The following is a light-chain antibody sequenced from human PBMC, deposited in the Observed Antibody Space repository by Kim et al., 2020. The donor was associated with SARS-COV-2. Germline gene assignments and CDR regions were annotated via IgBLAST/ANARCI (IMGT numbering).Light chain of an antibody. J-gene: IGLJ1*01. CDR3: QAWDSSTLYV. CDR2: QVT. V-gene: IGLV3-1*01. CDR1: KLGDRS. Sequence: VSPGQTANMPCSGDKLGDRSISWYQQKPGQSLLCVIYQVTKRPSGIPERFSGSTSGNTATLPITGAQAMDEADYYCQAWDSSTLYVFGAGTKVTVL.